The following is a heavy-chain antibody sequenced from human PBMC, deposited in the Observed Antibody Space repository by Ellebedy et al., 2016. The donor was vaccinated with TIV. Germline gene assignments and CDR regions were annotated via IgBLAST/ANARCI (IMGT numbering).Heavy chain of an antibody. CDR2: ISAYNGNK. CDR1: GYPFPNYG. D-gene: IGHD2-2*01. CDR3: ARDFPADAAALLDY. J-gene: IGHJ4*02. V-gene: IGHV1-18*04. Sequence: AASVKVSCKASGYPFPNYGVSWVRQAPGQGLEWVGWISAYNGNKKYGQKFQGRISLTTDTSMGTAYMELRSLRSDDTGVYFCARDFPADAAALLDYWGQGTRVTVSS.